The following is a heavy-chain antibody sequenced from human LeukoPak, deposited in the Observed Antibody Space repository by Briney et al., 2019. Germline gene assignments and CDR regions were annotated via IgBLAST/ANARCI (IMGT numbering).Heavy chain of an antibody. CDR2: IYYSGST. V-gene: IGHV4-59*01. J-gene: IGHJ4*02. D-gene: IGHD2-2*01. CDR1: GGSISSYY. Sequence: SETLSLTCTVSGGSISSYYWNWIRQPPGKGLEWIGYIYYSGSTNYNPSLKSRVTISVDTSKNQFSLKLSSVTAADTAVYYCARGGVVPGLDYWGQGTLVTVSS. CDR3: ARGGVVPGLDY.